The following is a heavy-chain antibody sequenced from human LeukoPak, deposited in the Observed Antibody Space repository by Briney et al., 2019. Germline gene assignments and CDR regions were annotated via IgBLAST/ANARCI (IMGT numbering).Heavy chain of an antibody. CDR2: IRGDGITT. D-gene: IGHD5-18*01. Sequence: PGGTLRLSCVASGFTFRSHGMNWVRQAPGKGLEWVSGIRGDGITTYYADSVKGRFTISRDNSKNTLYLQMNSLRAEDTAVYYCAKGVDTTMDYYFDYWGQGTLVTVSS. CDR1: GFTFRSHG. V-gene: IGHV3-23*01. CDR3: AKGVDTTMDYYFDY. J-gene: IGHJ4*02.